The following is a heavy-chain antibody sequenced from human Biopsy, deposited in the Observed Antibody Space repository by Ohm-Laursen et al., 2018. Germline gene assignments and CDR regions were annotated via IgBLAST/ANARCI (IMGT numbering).Heavy chain of an antibody. CDR2: INPSGSTT. Sequence: SVKVSCKASGYSFTSYYMHWVRQAPGQGLEWMGMINPSGSTTSYPQIFQGRVTMTRDTSKSAVYMELSSLRSADTAVYFCARNTGWYGDLYYFDYWGQGTLVTVSS. CDR1: GYSFTSYY. D-gene: IGHD6-19*01. CDR3: ARNTGWYGDLYYFDY. V-gene: IGHV1-46*01. J-gene: IGHJ4*02.